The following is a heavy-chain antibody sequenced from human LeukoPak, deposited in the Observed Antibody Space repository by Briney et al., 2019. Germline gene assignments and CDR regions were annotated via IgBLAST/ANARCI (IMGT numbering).Heavy chain of an antibody. CDR1: GDSISRGSYY. V-gene: IGHV4-31*03. J-gene: IGHJ3*02. Sequence: SETLSLTCNVSGDSISRGSYYWSWIRQHPGKGLEWIGYIFYNGGTDYNPSLKSRVIISLDMSKNQFSLKLSSVTAADTAMYYCARDPIAITFGGVIVDAHAFDIWGPGTMVTVSS. CDR2: IFYNGGT. CDR3: ARDPIAITFGGVIVDAHAFDI. D-gene: IGHD3-16*02.